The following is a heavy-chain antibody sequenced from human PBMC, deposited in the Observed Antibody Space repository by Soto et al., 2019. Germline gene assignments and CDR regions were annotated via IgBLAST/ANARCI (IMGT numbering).Heavy chain of an antibody. CDR2: TSGSGVST. J-gene: IGHJ4*02. D-gene: IGHD4-4*01. CDR1: VFTFSNFA. Sequence: PGWSLRLSCAASVFTFSNFAMSWVRQAPGKGLEWVSATSGSGVSTFYADSVKGRFTISRDNSKNTVSLQMSSLRAEDTAIYYCAKGYSFGFEFWGQGILVTVSS. V-gene: IGHV3-23*01. CDR3: AKGYSFGFEF.